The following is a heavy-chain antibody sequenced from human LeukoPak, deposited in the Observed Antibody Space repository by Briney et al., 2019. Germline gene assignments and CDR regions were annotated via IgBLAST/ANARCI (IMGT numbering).Heavy chain of an antibody. J-gene: IGHJ4*02. CDR2: ISSSSSTM. CDR1: GFTFISYA. Sequence: GGSLRLSCAASGFTFISYAMHWVRQAPGKGLEWVSYISSSSSTMYYADSVKGRFTISRDNAKNSLYLQMNSLRAEDTAVYYCARKRGLYFDYWGQGTLVTVSS. D-gene: IGHD3/OR15-3a*01. V-gene: IGHV3-48*01. CDR3: ARKRGLYFDY.